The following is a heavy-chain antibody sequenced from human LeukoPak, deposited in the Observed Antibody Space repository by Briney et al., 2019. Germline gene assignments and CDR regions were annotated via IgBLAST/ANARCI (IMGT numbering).Heavy chain of an antibody. CDR2: ISSSSSTI. D-gene: IGHD3-3*01. CDR3: ARADFGVVIIPNDY. CDR1: GFTFSSYS. J-gene: IGHJ4*02. V-gene: IGHV3-48*04. Sequence: RSGGSLRLSCAASGFTFSSYSMTWVRQAPGKGLEWVSYISSSSSTIYYADSVKGRFTISRDNAKNSLYLQMNSLRAEDTAVYYCARADFGVVIIPNDYWGQGTLVTVSS.